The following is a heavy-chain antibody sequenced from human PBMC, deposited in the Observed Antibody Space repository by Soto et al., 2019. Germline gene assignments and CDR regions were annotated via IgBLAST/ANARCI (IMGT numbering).Heavy chain of an antibody. CDR1: GGSFSGYY. V-gene: IGHV4-34*01. Sequence: PSETLSLTCAVYGGSFSGYYWSWIRQPPGKGLEWIGEINHSGSTNYNPSLKSRVTISVDTSKNQFSLKLSSVTAADTAVYYCARGQVSTTLHFDYWGQGTLVTVSS. J-gene: IGHJ4*02. CDR3: ARGQVSTTLHFDY. CDR2: INHSGST.